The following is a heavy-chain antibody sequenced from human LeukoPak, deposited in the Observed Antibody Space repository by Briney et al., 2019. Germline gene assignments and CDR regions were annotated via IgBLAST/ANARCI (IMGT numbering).Heavy chain of an antibody. Sequence: EWVANIKQDGSEQYYVDSVKGRFTISRDNAKNSLFLQMNSLRVEDTAVYYCARNKRADIWGQGTMVAVSS. J-gene: IGHJ3*02. CDR2: IKQDGSEQ. V-gene: IGHV3-7*01. D-gene: IGHD1/OR15-1a*01. CDR3: ARNKRADI.